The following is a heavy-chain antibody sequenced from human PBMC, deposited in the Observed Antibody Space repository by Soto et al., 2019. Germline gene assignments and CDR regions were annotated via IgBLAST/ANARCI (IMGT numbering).Heavy chain of an antibody. J-gene: IGHJ6*02. V-gene: IGHV4-61*01. CDR2: LYYTGTT. D-gene: IGHD5-18*01. CDR3: ARVGYSYGTRVYGMDV. CDR1: GGSVSSGIHY. Sequence: QVQLQESGPGLVKPSETLSLTCTVSGGSVSSGIHYWTWIRQPPGKDLEWIGHLYYTGTTHYNPSLQSRVTMSVDTSKNQFSLKSTSVTAADTAVYYCARVGYSYGTRVYGMDVWGQGTTVTVS.